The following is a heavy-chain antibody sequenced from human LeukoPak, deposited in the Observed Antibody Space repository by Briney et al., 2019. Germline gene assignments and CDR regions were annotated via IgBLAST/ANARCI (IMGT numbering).Heavy chain of an antibody. CDR1: GFTFSSYS. CDR3: ARGATYYYDSSGYIAFDY. Sequence: GGSLRLSCAASGFTFSSYSMNWVRQAPGKGLEWVSSISSSSSYIYYADSVKGRFTISRDNAKNSLYLQMNSLRAEDTAVYYCARGATYYYDSSGYIAFDYWGQGTLLTVSS. V-gene: IGHV3-21*01. D-gene: IGHD3-22*01. J-gene: IGHJ4*02. CDR2: ISSSSSYI.